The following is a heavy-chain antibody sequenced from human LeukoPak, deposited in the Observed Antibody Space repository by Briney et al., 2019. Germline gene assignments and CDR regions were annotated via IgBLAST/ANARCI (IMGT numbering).Heavy chain of an antibody. V-gene: IGHV4-39*07. CDR2: IYTSGST. Sequence: SETLSLTCTVSGGSISSSSYYWGWIRQPPGKGLEWIGRIYTSGSTNYNPSLKSRVTISVDTSKNQFSLKLSSVTAADTAVYYYARERNWFDPWGQGTLVTVSS. J-gene: IGHJ5*02. CDR3: ARERNWFDP. CDR1: GGSISSSSYY.